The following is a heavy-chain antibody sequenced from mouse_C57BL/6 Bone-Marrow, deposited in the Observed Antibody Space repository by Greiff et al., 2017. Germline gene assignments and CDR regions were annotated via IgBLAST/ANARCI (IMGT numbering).Heavy chain of an antibody. J-gene: IGHJ4*01. CDR2: IHPNSGST. CDR1: GYTFTSYW. Sequence: QVQLQQPGAELVKPGASVKLSCKASGYTFTSYWMNWVKQRPGQGLEWIGMIHPNSGSTNYNEKFKSKATLTVDKSSSTAYMQLSSLTSEDSAVYYCARPFYDGYYSYAMDYWGQGTSVTVSS. V-gene: IGHV1-64*01. CDR3: ARPFYDGYYSYAMDY. D-gene: IGHD2-3*01.